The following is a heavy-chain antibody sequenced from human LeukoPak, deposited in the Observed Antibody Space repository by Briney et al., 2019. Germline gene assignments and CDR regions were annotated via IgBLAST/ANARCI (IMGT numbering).Heavy chain of an antibody. D-gene: IGHD6-13*01. CDR2: IVAGSGDT. J-gene: IGHJ4*02. V-gene: IGHV1-58*02. Sequence: TSVKVSCKASGFTFSSSAMQWVRQARGQRLEWMGWIVAGSGDTNYAQKFQERVTITRDMSTSTAYMELSSLRSDDTAVYYCARGLIGSSWYYCVYWGQGTLVTVSS. CDR1: GFTFSSSA. CDR3: ARGLIGSSWYYCVY.